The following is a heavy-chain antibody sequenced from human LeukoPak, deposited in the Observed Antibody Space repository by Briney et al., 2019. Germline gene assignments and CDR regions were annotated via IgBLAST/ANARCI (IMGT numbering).Heavy chain of an antibody. J-gene: IGHJ4*02. Sequence: GGSLRLSCTASGFPFGDYTMSWFRQAPGKGLEWVGFIRSKTYGGTTEYAASVKGRFTMSRDDSKSIAYLQLNSLKTEDTAVYYCTRGKSYYYDTSGSDYWGQGTLVTVSS. V-gene: IGHV3-49*03. CDR1: GFPFGDYT. CDR2: IRSKTYGGTT. CDR3: TRGKSYYYDTSGSDY. D-gene: IGHD3-22*01.